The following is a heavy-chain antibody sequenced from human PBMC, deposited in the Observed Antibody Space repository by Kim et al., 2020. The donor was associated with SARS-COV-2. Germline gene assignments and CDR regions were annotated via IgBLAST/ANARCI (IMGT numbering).Heavy chain of an antibody. CDR2: IFYSGST. D-gene: IGHD3-10*01. CDR1: GGSISSYY. Sequence: SETLSLTCTVSGGSISSYYWNWIRQPPGKGLEWIGYIFYSGSTNYNPSLKSRVTISLDTSKNQFSLKLSSVTAADTAVYFCATSPQPSRWFDPWGQGTLV. J-gene: IGHJ5*02. V-gene: IGHV4-59*01. CDR3: ATSPQPSRWFDP.